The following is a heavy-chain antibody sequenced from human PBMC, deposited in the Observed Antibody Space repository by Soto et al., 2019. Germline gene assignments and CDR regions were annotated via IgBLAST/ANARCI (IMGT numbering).Heavy chain of an antibody. V-gene: IGHV3-53*02. D-gene: IGHD3-10*01. Sequence: EVQLVETGGGLIQPGGSLRLSCAVSGFTVSSNYMSWVRQAPGKGLEWVSLIHSGGSTYYADSVKGRFTISRDNSKNTLYLQMNSLRAEDTAVYYCAKYHGSGSYYYWGQGTLVTVSS. J-gene: IGHJ4*02. CDR2: IHSGGST. CDR3: AKYHGSGSYYY. CDR1: GFTVSSNY.